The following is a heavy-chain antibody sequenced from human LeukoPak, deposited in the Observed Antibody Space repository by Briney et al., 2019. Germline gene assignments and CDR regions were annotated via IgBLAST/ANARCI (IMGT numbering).Heavy chain of an antibody. Sequence: SETLSLTCTVSGGSISSYYWSWIRQPPGKGLEWIGYIYYSGSTNYNPSLKSRVTISVDTSKNQFSLKLSSVTAADTAVYYCATPEGGYCSGGSCYGMDVWGQGTTVTVSS. D-gene: IGHD2-15*01. V-gene: IGHV4-59*12. J-gene: IGHJ6*02. CDR2: IYYSGST. CDR1: GGSISSYY. CDR3: ATPEGGYCSGGSCYGMDV.